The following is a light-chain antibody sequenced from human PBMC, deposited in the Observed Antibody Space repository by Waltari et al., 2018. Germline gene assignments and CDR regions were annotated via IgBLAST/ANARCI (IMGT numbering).Light chain of an antibody. J-gene: IGKJ4*01. CDR1: QGISTY. Sequence: DIQLTQSPSFMSASVGDRFTITCRASQGISTYLAWYQFKPGKAPKLLIYTASTLQDGVPSMFSGSGSGTDFTLTISSLQPEDFATYFCQQLKSYPLTFAVGTEVEIK. V-gene: IGKV1-9*01. CDR3: QQLKSYPLT. CDR2: TAS.